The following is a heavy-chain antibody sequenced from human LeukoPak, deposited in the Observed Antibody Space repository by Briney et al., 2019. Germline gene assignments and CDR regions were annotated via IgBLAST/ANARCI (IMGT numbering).Heavy chain of an antibody. CDR1: GGSISSSSYY. D-gene: IGHD2-2*01. Sequence: SETLSLTCTVSGGSISSSSYYWGWIRQPPGKGREWIGSIYYSGSTYYTPSLKRPVTISVDTSKNQFSLKLSSVTASDTAVYYCARRTSSILFDYWGQGTLVTVFS. CDR3: ARRTSSILFDY. CDR2: IYYSGST. J-gene: IGHJ4*02. V-gene: IGHV4-39*01.